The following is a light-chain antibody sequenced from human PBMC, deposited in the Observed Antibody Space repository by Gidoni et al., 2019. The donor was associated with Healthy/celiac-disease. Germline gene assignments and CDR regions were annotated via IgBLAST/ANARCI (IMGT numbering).Light chain of an antibody. CDR1: QSVSSSY. CDR2: GAS. V-gene: IGKV3-20*01. CDR3: QQYGSSPWT. Sequence: ESVLTQSPGTLSLAPGESATLSCRASQSVSSSYLAWYQQRPGQAPRLLIYGASRRATGIPDRFSGSGSGTDFTLTISRLEPEDFALYYCQQYGSSPWTFGQGTKVEIK. J-gene: IGKJ1*01.